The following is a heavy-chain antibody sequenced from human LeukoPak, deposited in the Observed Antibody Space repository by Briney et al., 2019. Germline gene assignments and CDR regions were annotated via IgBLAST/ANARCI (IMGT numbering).Heavy chain of an antibody. Sequence: SETLSLTCAVSGGSISSGGYSWSWIRQPPGKGLEWIGEINHSGSTNYNPSLKSRVTISVDTSKNQFSLKLSSVTAADTAVYYCASPTTGDYWGQGTLVTVSS. V-gene: IGHV4-30-2*01. D-gene: IGHD1-26*01. CDR1: GGSISSGGYS. J-gene: IGHJ4*02. CDR3: ASPTTGDY. CDR2: INHSGST.